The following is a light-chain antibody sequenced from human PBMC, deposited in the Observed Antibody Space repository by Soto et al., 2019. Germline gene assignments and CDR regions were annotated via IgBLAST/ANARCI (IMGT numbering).Light chain of an antibody. V-gene: IGKV1-17*03. CDR2: AAS. Sequence: DIQMTQSPSVVSASVGDRVTITCRASQGISSYVAWFQQKPGKVPKSLIYAASKLQSGVPSRFSGSGSGTEFTLTISSLQPEDFATYCCLQHNSYPVSFGGGTKVEIK. CDR3: LQHNSYPVS. CDR1: QGISSY. J-gene: IGKJ4*01.